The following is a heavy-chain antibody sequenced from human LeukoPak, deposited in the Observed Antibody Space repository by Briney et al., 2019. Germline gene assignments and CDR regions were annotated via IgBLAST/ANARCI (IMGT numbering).Heavy chain of an antibody. CDR2: INAYNGNT. CDR1: GYTFINFA. CDR3: ARGPRAAADDY. V-gene: IGHV1-3*01. Sequence: ASVKVSCKASGYTFINFAINWGRQAPGQRPEWMGWINAYNGNTKYSQKFQDRVTITRDTSASTAYMELTNLTSEDTAVYYCARGPRAAADDYWGQGSLVTVSS. J-gene: IGHJ4*02. D-gene: IGHD6-13*01.